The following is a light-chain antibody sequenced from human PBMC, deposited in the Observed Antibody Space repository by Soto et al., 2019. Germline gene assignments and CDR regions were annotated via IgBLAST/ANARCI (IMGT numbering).Light chain of an antibody. CDR2: EVS. J-gene: IGLJ2*01. V-gene: IGLV2-14*01. Sequence: ALTQPASVSGSPGQSITISCTGTSSDVGGYNYVSWYQQHAGKAPKLMIYEVSNRPSGVSNRFSGSKSGNTASLTISGLQAEDEADYYCSSYTSSSTVVFGGGTKLTVL. CDR1: SSDVGGYNY. CDR3: SSYTSSSTVV.